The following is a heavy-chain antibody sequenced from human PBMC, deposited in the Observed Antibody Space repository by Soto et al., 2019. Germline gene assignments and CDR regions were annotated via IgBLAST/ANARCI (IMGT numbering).Heavy chain of an antibody. CDR1: GFTFSSYW. J-gene: IGHJ6*03. CDR3: ARNQDRGVPFWSGYYNGYYYYYMDV. CDR2: IKQDGSEK. V-gene: IGHV3-7*01. Sequence: GGSLRLSCAASGFTFSSYWMSWVRQAPGKGLEWVANIKQDGSEKYYVDSVKGRFTISRDNAKNSLYLQMNSLRAEDTAVYYCARNQDRGVPFWSGYYNGYYYYYMDVWGKGTTVTVSS. D-gene: IGHD3-3*01.